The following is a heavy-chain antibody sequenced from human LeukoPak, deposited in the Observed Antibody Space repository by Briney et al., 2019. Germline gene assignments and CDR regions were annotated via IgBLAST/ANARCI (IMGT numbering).Heavy chain of an antibody. CDR1: GFTFSGSA. Sequence: GGSLRLSCVVSGFTFSGSAMHWVRQAFGKGLEWVGRIRSKANSYATAYAASVKGRFTISRDDSKNTAYLQMNSLKTEDTAVYYCTSPGGDYAGGFDPWGQGTLVTVSS. J-gene: IGHJ5*02. CDR3: TSPGGDYAGGFDP. V-gene: IGHV3-73*01. CDR2: IRSKANSYAT. D-gene: IGHD4-23*01.